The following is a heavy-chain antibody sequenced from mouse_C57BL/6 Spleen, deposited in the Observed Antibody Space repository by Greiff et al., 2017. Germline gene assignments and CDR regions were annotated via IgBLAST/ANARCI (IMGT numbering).Heavy chain of an antibody. V-gene: IGHV1-39*01. J-gene: IGHJ2*01. CDR1: GYSFTDYN. CDR2: INPNYGTT. D-gene: IGHD1-1*01. CDR3: ARDDYYGSSYYFDY. Sequence: EVQLQQSGPELVKPGASVKISCKASGYSFTDYNMNWVKQSNGKSLEWIGVINPNYGTTSYNQKFTGKATLTVDQSSSTAYMQRNSLTSEDSAVYDCARDDYYGSSYYFDYWGQGTTLTVSS.